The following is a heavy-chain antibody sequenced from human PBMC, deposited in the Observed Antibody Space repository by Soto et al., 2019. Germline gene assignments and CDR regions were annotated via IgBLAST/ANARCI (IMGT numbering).Heavy chain of an antibody. J-gene: IGHJ4*02. CDR2: INHSGST. V-gene: IGHV4-34*01. Sequence: QVQLQQWGAGLLKPSETLSLTCAVYGGSFSGYYWSWIRQPPGKGLEWIGEINHSGSTNYNPSLKSRVSISVDTSKIQFSLKLSSVTAADTAVYYCARAGVTMVRGVIIKIPVFYYWGQGTLVTV. D-gene: IGHD3-10*01. CDR1: GGSFSGYY. CDR3: ARAGVTMVRGVIIKIPVFYY.